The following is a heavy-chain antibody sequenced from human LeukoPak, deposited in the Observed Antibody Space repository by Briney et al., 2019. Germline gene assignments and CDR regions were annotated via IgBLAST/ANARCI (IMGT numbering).Heavy chain of an antibody. CDR2: IYTSGST. CDR1: GGSISSYY. CDR3: ARDLYYYDSSGDYYYYYMDV. J-gene: IGHJ6*03. Sequence: PSETLSLTCTVSGGSISSYYWSWIRQPAGKGLERIGRIYTSGSTNYNPSLKSRVTMSVDTSKNQFSLKLSSVTAADTAVYYCARDLYYYDSSGDYYYYYMDVWGKGTTVTVSS. V-gene: IGHV4-4*07. D-gene: IGHD3-22*01.